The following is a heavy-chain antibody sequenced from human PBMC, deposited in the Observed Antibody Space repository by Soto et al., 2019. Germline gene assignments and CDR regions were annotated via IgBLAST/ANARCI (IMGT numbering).Heavy chain of an antibody. V-gene: IGHV3-30*18. CDR1: GFTFSSYG. D-gene: IGHD6-13*01. J-gene: IGHJ4*02. CDR2: IPYDGSNK. Sequence: PGGSLRLSCAASGFTFSSYGMHWVRQAPGKGLEWVAVIPYDGSNKYYADSVKGRFTISRDNSKNTLYLQMNSLRAEDTAVYYCAKDPGIAAAGKAYYFDYWGQGTLVTVSS. CDR3: AKDPGIAAAGKAYYFDY.